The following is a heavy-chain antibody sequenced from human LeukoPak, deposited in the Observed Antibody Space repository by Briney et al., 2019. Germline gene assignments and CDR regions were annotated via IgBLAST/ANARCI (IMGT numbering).Heavy chain of an antibody. CDR2: INPSGGST. CDR3: ARDNSVEDTAWWFDP. D-gene: IGHD4-23*01. Sequence: ASVKVSCKASGYTFTSYYMHWVRQAPGQGLEWMGIINPSGGSTSYAQKFQGRVTMTMDMSTSTDYMELSSLRSEDTAVYYCARDNSVEDTAWWFDPWGQGILVTVSS. CDR1: GYTFTSYY. V-gene: IGHV1-46*01. J-gene: IGHJ5*02.